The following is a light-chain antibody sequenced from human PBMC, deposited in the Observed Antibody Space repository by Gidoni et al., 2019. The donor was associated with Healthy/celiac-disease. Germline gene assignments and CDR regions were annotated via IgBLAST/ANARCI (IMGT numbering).Light chain of an antibody. J-gene: IGLJ2*01. Sequence: QSVLTQPPSASGTPGQRVPISCSGSSSNIGSNTVNWYQQLPGTAPKHHIYSNNQRPSGVPDRFSGSKSGTSASLAISGLQSEDEADYYCAAWDDSLNGVVFGGGTKLTVL. V-gene: IGLV1-44*01. CDR2: SNN. CDR1: SSNIGSNT. CDR3: AAWDDSLNGVV.